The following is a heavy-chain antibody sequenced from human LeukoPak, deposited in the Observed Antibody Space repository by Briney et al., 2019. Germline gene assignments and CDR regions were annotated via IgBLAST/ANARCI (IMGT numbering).Heavy chain of an antibody. Sequence: GSLRLSCAASGFTVSSNYVGWVRQPPGKGLEWIGTIYYSGSTYYNPSLKSRVTISVDTSKNQFSLKLSSVTAADTAVYYCARLDSIHLITYWGQGTLVTVSS. CDR3: ARLDSIHLITY. V-gene: IGHV4-39*01. CDR1: GFTVSSNY. J-gene: IGHJ4*02. CDR2: IYYSGST. D-gene: IGHD3-16*01.